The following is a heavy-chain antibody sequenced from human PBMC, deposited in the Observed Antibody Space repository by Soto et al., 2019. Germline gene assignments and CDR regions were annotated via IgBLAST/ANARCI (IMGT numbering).Heavy chain of an antibody. Sequence: SGPNAGDPTQTLTLTCTFSGFSLDTSPMGVVWIRQPPGKALEWLGLIFWDDVERYKPSLQRRLTITKDTSKNQVVLKMTDMDPVDTGTYYSIHTHDIFGASGTDYWGQGALVTVSS. CDR1: GFSLDTSPMG. CDR3: IHTHDIFGASGTDY. CDR2: IFWDDVE. V-gene: IGHV2-5*02. D-gene: IGHD3-3*02. J-gene: IGHJ4*02.